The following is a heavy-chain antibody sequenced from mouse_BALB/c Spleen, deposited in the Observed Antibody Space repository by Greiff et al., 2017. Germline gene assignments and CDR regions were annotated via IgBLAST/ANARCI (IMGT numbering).Heavy chain of an antibody. V-gene: IGHV5-17*02. D-gene: IGHD1-1*01. CDR2: ISSGSSTI. Sequence: EVHLVESGGGLVQPGGSRKLSCAASGFTFSSFGMHWVRQAPEKGLEWVAYISSGSSTIYYADTVKGRFTISRDNPKNTLFLQMTSLRSEDTAMYYCARSSYYGSSLHFDYWGQGTTLTVSS. CDR3: ARSSYYGSSLHFDY. J-gene: IGHJ2*01. CDR1: GFTFSSFG.